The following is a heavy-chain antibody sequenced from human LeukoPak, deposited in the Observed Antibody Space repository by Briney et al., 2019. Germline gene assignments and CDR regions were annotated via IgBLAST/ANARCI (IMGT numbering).Heavy chain of an antibody. J-gene: IGHJ3*02. CDR3: ARVTYVDDASDI. V-gene: IGHV1-69*01. D-gene: IGHD3-16*01. Sequence: SVKVSCKASGGTFSSYAISWVRQAPGQGLEWMGGIIPTFGTANYAQKFQGRVTITADESTSTAYMELSSLRSEDTAVYYCARVTYVDDASDIWGQGTMVTVSS. CDR2: IIPTFGTA. CDR1: GGTFSSYA.